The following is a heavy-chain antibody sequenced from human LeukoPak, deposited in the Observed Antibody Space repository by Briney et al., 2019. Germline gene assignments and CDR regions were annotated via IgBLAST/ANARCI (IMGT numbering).Heavy chain of an antibody. V-gene: IGHV3-23*01. CDR3: AKAEGYDILTGLDY. J-gene: IGHJ4*02. Sequence: GGSLILSCAASGFTFNTYAMSWVRQAPGKGLEWVSGIGASGGSTYYADSVKGRFTISRDNSKNTLYPQMNSLRTEDTAVYYCAKAEGYDILTGLDYWGQGTLVTVSS. CDR2: IGASGGST. CDR1: GFTFNTYA. D-gene: IGHD3-9*01.